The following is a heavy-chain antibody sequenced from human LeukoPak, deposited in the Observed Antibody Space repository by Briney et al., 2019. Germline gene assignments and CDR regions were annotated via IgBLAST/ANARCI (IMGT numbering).Heavy chain of an antibody. CDR3: GRTWIEVWTPDFDY. CDR1: GYTFSAYN. V-gene: IGHV1-2*06. CDR2: INCNSGDT. D-gene: IGHD3-22*01. J-gene: IGHJ4*02. Sequence: TSVKVSCKASGYTFSAYNIHWVRQAPGHGLEWIGRINCNSGDTKYAQKFQGRVTMTRDTSMSTVYMELSGLRSDDTAVFFCGRTWIEVWTPDFDYWGQGTLVTVSS.